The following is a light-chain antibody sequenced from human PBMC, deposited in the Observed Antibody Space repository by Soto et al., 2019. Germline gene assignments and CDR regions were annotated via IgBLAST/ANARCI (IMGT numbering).Light chain of an antibody. Sequence: QSVLTQPASVSGSPGQSITISCTGTSSDVGGYNHVSWYQQHPDKAPRLMIYDVSNRPSGVSDRFSGSKSGDTASLTISGLQAEDEADYYCTSFTSRHTYVFGTGTKVTVL. CDR3: TSFTSRHTYV. CDR1: SSDVGGYNH. CDR2: DVS. J-gene: IGLJ1*01. V-gene: IGLV2-14*03.